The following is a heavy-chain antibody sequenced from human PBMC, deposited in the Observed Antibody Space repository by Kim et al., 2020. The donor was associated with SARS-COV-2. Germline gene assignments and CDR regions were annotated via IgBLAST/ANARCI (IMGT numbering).Heavy chain of an antibody. D-gene: IGHD3-22*01. CDR3: ARGGITMIRGAFDI. Sequence: AQKFQGRVTMTEDTSTDTAYMELSSLRSEDTAVYYCARGGITMIRGAFDIWGQGTMVTVSS. J-gene: IGHJ3*02. V-gene: IGHV1-24*01.